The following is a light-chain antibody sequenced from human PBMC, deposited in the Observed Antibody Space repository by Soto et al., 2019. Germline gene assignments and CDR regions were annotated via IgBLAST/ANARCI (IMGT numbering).Light chain of an antibody. CDR2: EVS. J-gene: IGLJ2*01. CDR1: SSDIGDYEY. Sequence: QSALTQPASVSGSPGQSITISCTGTSSDIGDYEYVSWYQQHPGKAPKLMIYEVSNRPSGIPDRFSGSKSATSASLAISGLRSEDGADYYCAAWDDRLSGLVFGGGTKLTVL. V-gene: IGLV2-14*01. CDR3: AAWDDRLSGLV.